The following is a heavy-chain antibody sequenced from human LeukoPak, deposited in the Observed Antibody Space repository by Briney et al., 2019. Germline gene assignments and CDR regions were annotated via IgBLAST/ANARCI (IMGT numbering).Heavy chain of an antibody. D-gene: IGHD1-14*01. CDR3: AKRKYPDGGLDY. Sequence: GGSLRLSCAASGFTFSSYGMHWVRQAPGKGLEWVSAISGSGGSTYYADSVKGRFTISRDNSKNTLYLQMNSLRAEDTAVYYCAKRKYPDGGLDYWGQGTLVTVSS. CDR2: ISGSGGST. CDR1: GFTFSSYG. J-gene: IGHJ4*02. V-gene: IGHV3-23*01.